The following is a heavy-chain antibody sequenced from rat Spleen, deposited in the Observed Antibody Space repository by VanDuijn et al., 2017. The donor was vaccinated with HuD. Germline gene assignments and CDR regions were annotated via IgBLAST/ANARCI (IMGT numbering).Heavy chain of an antibody. CDR1: GFTFNYYW. Sequence: EVQLVESGGGLVQPGRSLKLSCVTSGFTFNYYWMTWIRQAPTKGLEWVASISTGGDDTYYRDSVKGRFTISRDNAKNTQYWQMDSLRSEDTATYYCARHYGGYSEYVMDAWGQGASVTVSS. D-gene: IGHD1-11*01. V-gene: IGHV5S13*01. CDR2: ISTGGDDT. CDR3: ARHYGGYSEYVMDA. J-gene: IGHJ4*01.